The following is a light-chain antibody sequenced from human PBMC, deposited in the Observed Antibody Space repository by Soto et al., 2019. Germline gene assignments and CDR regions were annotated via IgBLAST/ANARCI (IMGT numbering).Light chain of an antibody. CDR2: AAS. J-gene: IGKJ3*01. CDR1: QIIVIY. V-gene: IGKV1-39*01. CDR3: QQSYNDLRT. Sequence: IRITQSPSSLSSSTGDRVTITCLSSQIIVIYVNWYRQKPDKAPRLLIYAASNLQSGVPSRFSGGGSGTDFSLTISSLQPEDFAVYYCQQSYNDLRTFGPGTKVDIK.